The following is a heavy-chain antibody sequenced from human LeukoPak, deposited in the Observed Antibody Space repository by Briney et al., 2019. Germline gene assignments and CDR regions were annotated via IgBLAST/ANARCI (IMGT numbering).Heavy chain of an antibody. CDR2: ISSSGGNM. J-gene: IGHJ5*02. CDR3: AINYDFWKGSNWFDP. D-gene: IGHD3-3*01. Sequence: GGSLRLSCAASGFTFNDYYMSWIRQAPGKGLEWVSYISSSGGNMYYADSVRGRFTISRDNAKNSLYLQMNSLRAEDTAVYFCAINYDFWKGSNWFDPWGQGTLVTVSS. V-gene: IGHV3-11*04. CDR1: GFTFNDYY.